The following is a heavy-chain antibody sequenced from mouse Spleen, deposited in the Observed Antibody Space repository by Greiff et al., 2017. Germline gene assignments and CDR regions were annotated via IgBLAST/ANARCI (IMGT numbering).Heavy chain of an antibody. V-gene: IGHV1-18*01. Sequence: VQLQQSGPELVKPGASVKIPCKASGYTFTDYNMDWVKQSHGKSLEWIGDINPNNGGTIYNQKFKGKATLTVDKSSSTAYMELRSLTSEDTAVYYCAREAIYYYGSSGFAYWGQGTLVTVSA. CDR2: INPNNGGT. J-gene: IGHJ3*01. D-gene: IGHD1-1*01. CDR1: GYTFTDYN. CDR3: AREAIYYYGSSGFAY.